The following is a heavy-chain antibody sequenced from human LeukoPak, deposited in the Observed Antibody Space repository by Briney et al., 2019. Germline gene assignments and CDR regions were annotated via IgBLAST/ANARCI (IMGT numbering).Heavy chain of an antibody. Sequence: SQTLSLTCTVSGGSISSGDYYWRWLHQPPGTGLEWIGYIYYSGSTYYNPSLKSRVTISVDTSKNQFSLKLSSVTAADTAVYYCARDSRGIGMDVWGKGTTVTVSS. CDR2: IYYSGST. CDR1: GGSISSGDYY. CDR3: ARDSRGIGMDV. D-gene: IGHD2-21*01. J-gene: IGHJ6*04. V-gene: IGHV4-30-4*08.